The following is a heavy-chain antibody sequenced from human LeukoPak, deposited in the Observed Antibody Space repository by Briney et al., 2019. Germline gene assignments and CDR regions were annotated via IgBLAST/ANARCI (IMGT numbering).Heavy chain of an antibody. Sequence: GGSLRLSCAASGFTFSSYEMNWVRQAPGKGLEWVSYISSSGSTIYYADSVKGRFTISRDNAKNSLYLQMDSLRAGDTAVYYCAELGITMIGGVWGKGTTVTISS. J-gene: IGHJ6*04. V-gene: IGHV3-48*03. D-gene: IGHD3-10*02. CDR2: ISSSGSTI. CDR3: AELGITMIGGV. CDR1: GFTFSSYE.